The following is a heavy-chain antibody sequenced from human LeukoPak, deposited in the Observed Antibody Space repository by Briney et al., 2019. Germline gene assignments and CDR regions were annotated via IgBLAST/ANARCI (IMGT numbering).Heavy chain of an antibody. Sequence: GGSLRLSCAGSGFPFSTFEMNWVRQAPGKGLEWVSYISSSGSTIYYADSVKGRFTISRDNAKNSLYLQMNSLGADDAGVHYCARSMVSGCPGYWGQGTLVSVSS. V-gene: IGHV3-48*03. CDR1: GFPFSTFE. D-gene: IGHD3-9*01. CDR2: ISSSGSTI. CDR3: ARSMVSGCPGY. J-gene: IGHJ4*02.